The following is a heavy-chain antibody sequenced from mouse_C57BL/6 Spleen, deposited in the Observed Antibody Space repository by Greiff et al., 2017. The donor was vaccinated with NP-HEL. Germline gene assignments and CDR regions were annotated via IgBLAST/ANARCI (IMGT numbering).Heavy chain of an antibody. CDR1: GYTFTSYW. Sequence: QVQLQQPGAELVMPGASVKLSCKASGYTFTSYWMHWVKQRPGQGLEWIGEIDPSDSYTNYNQKFKGKATLTVDKSSSTAYMQLSSLTSEDSAVYCCARGDLGRAMDYWGQGTSVTVSS. J-gene: IGHJ4*01. CDR2: IDPSDSYT. CDR3: ARGDLGRAMDY. D-gene: IGHD4-1*01. V-gene: IGHV1-69*01.